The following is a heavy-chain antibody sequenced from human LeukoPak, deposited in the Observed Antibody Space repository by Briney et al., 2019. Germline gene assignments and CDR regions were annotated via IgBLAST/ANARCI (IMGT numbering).Heavy chain of an antibody. V-gene: IGHV4-4*07. CDR2: IHTCWTT. D-gene: IGHD1-14*01. Sequence: SETLSLTCTVPGGSISKYYWSWIRQPADKGLEWIGRIHTCWTTHYNPSLKSRVTLSVDASTNQFSLRLTSVTATDTAVYYCARLHLPAHEGAFDIWGRGTMVTVSS. CDR3: ARLHLPAHEGAFDI. J-gene: IGHJ3*02. CDR1: GGSISKYY.